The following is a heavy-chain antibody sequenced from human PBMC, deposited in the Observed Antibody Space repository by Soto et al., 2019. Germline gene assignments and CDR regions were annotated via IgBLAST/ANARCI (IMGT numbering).Heavy chain of an antibody. CDR1: GGTFSSYA. J-gene: IGHJ4*02. CDR3: ARRGSGSYYRFDY. Sequence: QVQLVQSGAEVKKPGSSVKVSCKASGGTFSSYAISWVRQAPGQGLEWMGGIIPIFGKANYAQKFQGRVTITADEATSTAYMELSSLRSEATVVYYCARRGSGSYYRFDYWGQGTLVTVPS. D-gene: IGHD1-26*01. V-gene: IGHV1-69*12. CDR2: IIPIFGKA.